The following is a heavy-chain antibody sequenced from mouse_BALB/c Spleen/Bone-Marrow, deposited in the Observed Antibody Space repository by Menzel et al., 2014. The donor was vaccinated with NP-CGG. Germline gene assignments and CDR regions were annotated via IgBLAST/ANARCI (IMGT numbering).Heavy chain of an antibody. J-gene: IGHJ3*01. CDR1: GFTFNTYA. CDR3: VRQNYDYAWFAY. Sequence: EVHLVESGGGLVQPKGSLKLSCAASGFTFNTYAMNWVRQAPGKGLEWVARIRGKSNNYATYYAYSVKDRFTISRDDSQNMHYLQMNNLKTEDTAMYYCVRQNYDYAWFAYWGQGTLVTVAA. D-gene: IGHD2-4*01. CDR2: IRGKSNNYAT. V-gene: IGHV10-1*02.